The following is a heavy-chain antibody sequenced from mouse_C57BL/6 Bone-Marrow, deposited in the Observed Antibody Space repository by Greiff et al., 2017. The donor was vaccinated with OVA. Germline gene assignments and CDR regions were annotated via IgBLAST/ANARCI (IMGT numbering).Heavy chain of an antibody. CDR2: INPNNGGT. V-gene: IGHV1-22*01. Sequence: EVQGVASGPELVKPGASVKMSCKASGYTFTDYNMHWVKQSHGKSLEWIGYINPNNGGTSYNRKFQGKATLTVNKSSSTAYMDLRSLTSEDSAVYYCARSSGSSPMDYWGQGTSVTVSS. CDR1: GYTFTDYN. D-gene: IGHD1-1*01. J-gene: IGHJ4*01. CDR3: ARSSGSSPMDY.